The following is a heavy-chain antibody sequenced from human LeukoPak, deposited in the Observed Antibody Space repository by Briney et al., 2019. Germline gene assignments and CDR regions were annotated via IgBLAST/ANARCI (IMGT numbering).Heavy chain of an antibody. D-gene: IGHD3-16*01. CDR3: AKDALGGFLATPDY. V-gene: IGHV3-23*01. CDR2: ISGSGGST. CDR1: GFTFSSYS. J-gene: IGHJ4*02. Sequence: GGSLRLSCAASGFTFSSYSMNWVRQAPGKGLEWVSAISGSGGSTYYADSVKGRFTISRDNSKNTLYLQMNSLRAEDTAVYYCAKDALGGFLATPDYWGQGTLVTVSS.